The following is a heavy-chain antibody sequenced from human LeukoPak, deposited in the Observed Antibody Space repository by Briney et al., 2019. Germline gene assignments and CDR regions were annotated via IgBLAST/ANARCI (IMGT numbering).Heavy chain of an antibody. CDR2: INHSGST. V-gene: IGHV4-34*01. CDR1: GGSFSGSY. D-gene: IGHD5-12*01. J-gene: IGHJ6*02. CDR3: ASGDIVATMGGHYYYYGMDV. Sequence: PSETLSLTCAVYGGSFSGSYWSWIRQPPGKGLEWIGEINHSGSTNYNPPLKSRVTISVDTSKTQFSLKLSSVTAADTAVYYCASGDIVATMGGHYYYYGMDVWGQGTTVTVSS.